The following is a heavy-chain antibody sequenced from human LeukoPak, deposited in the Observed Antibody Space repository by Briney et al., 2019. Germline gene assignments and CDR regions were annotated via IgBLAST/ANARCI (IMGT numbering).Heavy chain of an antibody. J-gene: IGHJ3*02. CDR1: GFTFSSYS. Sequence: GGSLRLSCAASGFTFSSYSMNWVRQAPGKGLEWVSYISSSSSTIYYADSVKGRFTISRDNSKNTLYLQMNSLRAEDTAVYYSARDDFWSGYPSYDTFDIWGQGTMVTVSS. D-gene: IGHD3-3*01. CDR3: ARDDFWSGYPSYDTFDI. V-gene: IGHV3-48*01. CDR2: ISSSSSTI.